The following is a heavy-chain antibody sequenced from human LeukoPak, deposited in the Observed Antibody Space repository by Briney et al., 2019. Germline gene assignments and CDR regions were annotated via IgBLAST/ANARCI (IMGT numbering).Heavy chain of an antibody. CDR3: ARSGDSSGYFDY. J-gene: IGHJ4*02. CDR1: GYTFTSYD. Sequence: ASVKVSCKASGYTFTSYDINWVRQATGQGLEWMGWVNPNSGNTGYAQKFQGRVTMTRNTSISTAYMELSSLRSEDTAVYYCARSGDSSGYFDYWGQGTLVTVSS. CDR2: VNPNSGNT. D-gene: IGHD3-22*01. V-gene: IGHV1-8*01.